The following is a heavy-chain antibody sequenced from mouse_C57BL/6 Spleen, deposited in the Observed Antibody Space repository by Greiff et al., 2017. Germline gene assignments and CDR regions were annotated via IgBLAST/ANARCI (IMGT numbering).Heavy chain of an antibody. CDR3: ARASITTVVAFDY. Sequence: EVQLQESGGGLVKPGGSLKLSCAASGFTFSSYAMSWVRQTPEKRLEWVATISDGGSYTYYPDNVKGRFTISRDNAKNNLYLQMSHLKSEDTAMYYCARASITTVVAFDYWGQGTTLTVSS. J-gene: IGHJ2*01. D-gene: IGHD1-1*01. CDR2: ISDGGSYT. V-gene: IGHV5-4*01. CDR1: GFTFSSYA.